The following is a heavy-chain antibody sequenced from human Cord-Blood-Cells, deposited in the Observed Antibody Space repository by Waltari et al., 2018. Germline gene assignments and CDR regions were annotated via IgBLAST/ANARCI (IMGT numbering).Heavy chain of an antibody. J-gene: IGHJ3*02. D-gene: IGHD4-17*01. V-gene: IGHV1-69*09. CDR1: GGTFSSYA. CDR2: IIPILGIA. CDR3: ARDAVTSDAFDI. Sequence: QVQLVQSGAEVKKPGSSVKVSCKASGGTFSSYAIRWVRQAPGQGLEWMGRIIPILGIANYAQKFQGRVTITADKSTTTAYMELSSLRSEDTAVYYCARDAVTSDAFDIWGQGTMVTVSS.